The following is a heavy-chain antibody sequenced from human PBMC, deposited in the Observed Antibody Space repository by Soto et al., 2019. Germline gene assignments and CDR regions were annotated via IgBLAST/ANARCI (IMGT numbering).Heavy chain of an antibody. CDR3: ARDHLPIFGVVKGNWFDP. Sequence: QVQLVQSGAEVKKPGASVRVSCKASGYTFTSYGISWVRQAPGQGLEWVGWISACNGNTNYAQKLQGRVTMTTDTSKSTAYMELRSLRSDDTAVYYCARDHLPIFGVVKGNWFDPWGQGALVTVSS. CDR2: ISACNGNT. V-gene: IGHV1-18*04. CDR1: GYTFTSYG. D-gene: IGHD3-3*01. J-gene: IGHJ5*02.